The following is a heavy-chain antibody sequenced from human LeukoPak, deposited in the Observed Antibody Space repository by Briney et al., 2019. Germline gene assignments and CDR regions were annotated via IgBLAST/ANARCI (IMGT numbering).Heavy chain of an antibody. CDR2: INPNSGGT. V-gene: IGHV1-2*02. Sequence: ASVKVSCKASGYTFTGYYMHWVRQAPGQGLGWMGWINPNSGGTNYAQKFQGRVTITSDTSISKAYMELSRLRSDDTAVYYCARGGYSSSSPRANWFDPWGQGTLVTVSS. J-gene: IGHJ5*02. D-gene: IGHD6-6*01. CDR1: GYTFTGYY. CDR3: ARGGYSSSSPRANWFDP.